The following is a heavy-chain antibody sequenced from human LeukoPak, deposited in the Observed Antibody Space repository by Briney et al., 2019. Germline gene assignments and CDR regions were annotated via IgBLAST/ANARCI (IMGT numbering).Heavy chain of an antibody. D-gene: IGHD1-26*01. Sequence: SEPLSLTCTVSGGSISSGIYFWGWILQPPGKGLEWIASIYHNGRTFYNLSLQSRVTISVDTSKNQFSLRLPSVTAADTAVYFCARHYGVVGATWAFDPWGQGILVTVSP. V-gene: IGHV4-39*01. CDR2: IYHNGRT. CDR3: ARHYGVVGATWAFDP. J-gene: IGHJ5*02. CDR1: GGSISSGIYF.